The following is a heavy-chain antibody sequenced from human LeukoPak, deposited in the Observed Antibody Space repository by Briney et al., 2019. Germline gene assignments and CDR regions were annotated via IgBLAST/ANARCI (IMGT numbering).Heavy chain of an antibody. Sequence: SETLSLTCTVSGGSISSYYWSWIRQPPGKGLEWIGYINYSGSTNYSPSLKSRVTISVDTSKNQFSLKLSSVTAADTAVYYCARDPFYGSGSYAGRGYWGQGTLVTVSS. CDR2: INYSGST. CDR3: ARDPFYGSGSYAGRGY. D-gene: IGHD3-10*01. V-gene: IGHV4-59*12. J-gene: IGHJ4*02. CDR1: GGSISSYY.